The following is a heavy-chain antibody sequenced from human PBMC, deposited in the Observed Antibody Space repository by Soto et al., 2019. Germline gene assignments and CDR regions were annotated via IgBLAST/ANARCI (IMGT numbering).Heavy chain of an antibody. Sequence: PSETLSLTCAVYGGSFSGYYWSWIRQPPGKGLEWIGEINHSGSTNYNPSLKSRVTISVDTSKNQFSLKLSSVTAADTAVYYCARIVVVPAATIYYYYGMDVWRQGTTVTVSS. CDR1: GGSFSGYY. V-gene: IGHV4-34*01. D-gene: IGHD2-2*01. CDR3: ARIVVVPAATIYYYYGMDV. CDR2: INHSGST. J-gene: IGHJ6*02.